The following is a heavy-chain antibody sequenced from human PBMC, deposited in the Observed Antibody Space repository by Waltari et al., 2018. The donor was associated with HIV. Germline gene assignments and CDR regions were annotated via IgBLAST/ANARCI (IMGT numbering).Heavy chain of an antibody. CDR2: FSHSGST. V-gene: IGHV4-34*02. Sequence: QVQLQQWGTGLLKSSETLSLTCAVYAGSLSGSYWAWFRQPPGKGLEWIGEFSHSGSTNSTPFLKTRVSRSIDASKEQDPVKMWFGTAAETALYFCASYTGRQTNNWFHPSGQGTQVSVS. CDR3: ASYTGRQTNNWFHP. J-gene: IGHJ5*02. D-gene: IGHD2-8*02. CDR1: AGSLSGSY.